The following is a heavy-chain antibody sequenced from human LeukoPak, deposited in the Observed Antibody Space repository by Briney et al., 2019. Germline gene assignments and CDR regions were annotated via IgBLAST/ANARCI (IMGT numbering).Heavy chain of an antibody. J-gene: IGHJ6*02. D-gene: IGHD3-10*01. CDR1: GYSFTSYW. CDR2: IYPGDSDT. Sequence: GESLKISCKGSGYSFTSYWIGWVRQMPGKGLEWMGIIYPGDSDTRYSPSFQGQVTISADKSISTAYLQWSSLKASDTAMYYCARRYCYASGSLYYGMDVWGQGTTVTVSS. V-gene: IGHV5-51*01. CDR3: ARRYCYASGSLYYGMDV.